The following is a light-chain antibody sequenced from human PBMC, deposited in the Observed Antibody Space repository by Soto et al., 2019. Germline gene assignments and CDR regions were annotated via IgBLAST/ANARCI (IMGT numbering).Light chain of an antibody. CDR2: GAS. Sequence: EIVLTQSPGTLSLSPGERATLSCRASQSVSSNYLAWYQHRPGQAPRLVIHGASSRATGIPDRFSGSGSGTDFTLTISRLEPEDFAVYYCQQYGSAPLTFGGGTKVEIK. J-gene: IGKJ4*01. CDR1: QSVSSNY. CDR3: QQYGSAPLT. V-gene: IGKV3-20*01.